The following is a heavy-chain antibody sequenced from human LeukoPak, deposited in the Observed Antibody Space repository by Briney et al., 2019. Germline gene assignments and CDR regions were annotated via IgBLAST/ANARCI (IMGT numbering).Heavy chain of an antibody. J-gene: IGHJ4*02. Sequence: GESLKISCKGSGYTFTNYWIAWVRQMPGKGLEWMGIIYPYDSDTRYSPSFQGQVTISADKSISTAYLQWSSLKASDTAMYYCARAYPDFWSGYINWGQGTLVTVSS. D-gene: IGHD3-3*01. CDR3: ARAYPDFWSGYIN. V-gene: IGHV5-51*01. CDR2: IYPYDSDT. CDR1: GYTFTNYW.